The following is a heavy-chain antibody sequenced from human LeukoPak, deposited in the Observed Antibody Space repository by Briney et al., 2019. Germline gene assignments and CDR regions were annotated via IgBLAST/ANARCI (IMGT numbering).Heavy chain of an antibody. D-gene: IGHD6-19*01. Sequence: GGSLRLSCAASGFTFSTFWMNWVRQAPGKGLEWVANMKQDGTEKNYVDSVKGRFTISRDNAKNSLYLQMNSLRAEDTAVYYCAPHSSGWYNLANYWGQGTLVTVSS. CDR1: GFTFSTFW. V-gene: IGHV3-7*01. J-gene: IGHJ4*02. CDR2: MKQDGTEK. CDR3: APHSSGWYNLANY.